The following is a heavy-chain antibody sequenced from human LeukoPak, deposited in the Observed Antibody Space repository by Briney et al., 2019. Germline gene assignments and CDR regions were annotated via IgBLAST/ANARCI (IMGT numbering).Heavy chain of an antibody. CDR2: IHYSGST. J-gene: IGHJ4*02. Sequence: PSETLSLTCTVSGGSISSGGYYWSWIRQHPGTGLEWIGYIHYSGSTYYTASLKSRITISVATSKNQFALKLNSVTAADTAVYYCARVIVLRGRHIDSWGQGTLVTVSS. CDR1: GGSISSGGYY. CDR3: ARVIVLRGRHIDS. V-gene: IGHV4-31*03. D-gene: IGHD3-10*01.